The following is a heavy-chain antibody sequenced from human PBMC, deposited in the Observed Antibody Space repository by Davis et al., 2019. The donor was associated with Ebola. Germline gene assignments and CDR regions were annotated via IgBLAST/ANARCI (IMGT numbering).Heavy chain of an antibody. CDR1: GYTFTSYY. Sequence: ASALVFCKASGYTFTSYYMHWVRQAPGQGLEWMGIINPSGGSTSYAQKFQGRVTMTRDTSTSTAYMELSSLRSEDTAVYYYAGWVVRDLAAFDIWGQGTMVTVSS. D-gene: IGHD3-10*01. J-gene: IGHJ3*02. CDR2: INPSGGST. V-gene: IGHV1-46*01. CDR3: AGWVVRDLAAFDI.